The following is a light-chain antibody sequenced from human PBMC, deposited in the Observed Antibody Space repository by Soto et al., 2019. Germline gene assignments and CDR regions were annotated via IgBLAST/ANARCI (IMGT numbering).Light chain of an antibody. CDR2: GNT. J-gene: IGLJ3*02. CDR1: NSNIGAGYD. V-gene: IGLV1-40*01. Sequence: QSVLTQPPSVSGAPGQRVTISCTASNSNIGAGYDVHWYQQLPGTAPKLLIYGNTNRPSGVPDRFSGSKSGTSASLAITGLQAEDEADYYCQSYDSSLSAWVFGGGTKVTVL. CDR3: QSYDSSLSAWV.